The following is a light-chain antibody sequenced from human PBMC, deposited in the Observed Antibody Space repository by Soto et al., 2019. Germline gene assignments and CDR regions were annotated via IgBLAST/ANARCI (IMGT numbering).Light chain of an antibody. CDR1: SSNIGSNT. Sequence: QSVLTQAPSASGTPGQRVTISCSGSSSNIGSNTASWYQQVPGTAPKLLIYSNDQRPSGVPDRFSGSKSGTSASLAIGGLQSEDEADYYCAAWDVSLNGWVFGGGTKLTVL. J-gene: IGLJ3*02. CDR2: SND. V-gene: IGLV1-44*01. CDR3: AAWDVSLNGWV.